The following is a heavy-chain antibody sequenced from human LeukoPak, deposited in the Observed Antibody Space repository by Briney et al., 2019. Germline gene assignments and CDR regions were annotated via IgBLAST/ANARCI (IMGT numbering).Heavy chain of an antibody. V-gene: IGHV3-53*01. J-gene: IGHJ4*02. CDR2: IYSGGST. CDR1: GLTVGSNY. Sequence: GGSLRLSCAASGLTVGSNYMSWVRQAPGKGLEWVSVIYSGGSTFYADSVKGRFTTSRDNSKNTLYLQMNSLRAEDTAVYYCARGGYFDYWGQGTLVTVSS. CDR3: ARGGYFDY.